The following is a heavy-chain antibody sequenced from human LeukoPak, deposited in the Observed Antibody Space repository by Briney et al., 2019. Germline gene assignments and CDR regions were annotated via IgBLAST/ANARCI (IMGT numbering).Heavy chain of an antibody. CDR2: IFHSGRT. Sequence: SETLSLTCTVSGGSISSSSSYWGWIRQPPGKGLEWIGHIFHSGRTSYNPSLMSRVTISVDTSKNQFSLKLSSVTAADTAVYYCARRFGGYFDWLLYFDYWGQGTLVTVPS. D-gene: IGHD3-9*01. J-gene: IGHJ4*02. CDR1: GGSISSSSSY. CDR3: ARRFGGYFDWLLYFDY. V-gene: IGHV4-39*07.